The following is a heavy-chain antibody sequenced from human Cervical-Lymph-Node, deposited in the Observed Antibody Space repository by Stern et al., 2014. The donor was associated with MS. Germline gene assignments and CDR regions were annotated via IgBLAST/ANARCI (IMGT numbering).Heavy chain of an antibody. CDR3: ARSCGDDYGDNDFDY. V-gene: IGHV2-70*01. CDR2: IDWDDDN. D-gene: IGHD4-23*01. CDR1: GFSLSNSGMR. Sequence: QVTLKESGPALVKPTQTLTLTCTFSGFSLSNSGMRVSWIRQPQGKALEWLELIDWDDDNYSRSSMRSMLTISNDTSNNEVVLTLTNMAPVDTSTYFCARSCGDDYGDNDFDYWGQGTLVTVSS. J-gene: IGHJ4*02.